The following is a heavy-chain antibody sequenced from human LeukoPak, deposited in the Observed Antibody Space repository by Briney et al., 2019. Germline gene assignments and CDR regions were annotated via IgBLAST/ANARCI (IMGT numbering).Heavy chain of an antibody. V-gene: IGHV4-30-2*01. CDR2: IYHSGST. Sequence: PSRTLSLTCTVSGGSISSGGYYWSWIRQPPGKGLEWIGYIYHSGSTYYNPSLKSRVTISVDRSKNQFSLKLSSVTAADTAVYYCARASVGDIVVVPAPFDYWGQGTLVTVSS. J-gene: IGHJ4*02. D-gene: IGHD2-2*01. CDR3: ARASVGDIVVVPAPFDY. CDR1: GGSISSGGYY.